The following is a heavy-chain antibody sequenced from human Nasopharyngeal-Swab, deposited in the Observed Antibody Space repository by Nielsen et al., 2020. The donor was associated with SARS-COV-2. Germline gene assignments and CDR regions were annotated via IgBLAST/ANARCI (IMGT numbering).Heavy chain of an antibody. Sequence: WIRQPPGKGLEWVGRIKSKTDGGTTDYAAPVKGRFTISRDDSKNTLYLQMNSLKTEDTAVYYRTTATAAAGTYYYDSSGYYYFDYWGQGTLVTVSS. D-gene: IGHD3-22*01. V-gene: IGHV3-15*07. J-gene: IGHJ4*02. CDR2: IKSKTDGGTT. CDR3: TTATAAAGTYYYDSSGYYYFDY.